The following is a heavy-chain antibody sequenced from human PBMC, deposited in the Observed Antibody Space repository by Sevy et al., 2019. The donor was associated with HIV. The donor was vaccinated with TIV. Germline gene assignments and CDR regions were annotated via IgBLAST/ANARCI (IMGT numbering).Heavy chain of an antibody. D-gene: IGHD2-2*02. CDR3: AREGYCSSTSCYTGSYYYYGMDV. J-gene: IGHJ6*02. CDR2: ISYDGSNK. Sequence: GGSLRLSCAASGFTFSSYAMHWVRQAPGKGLEWVAVISYDGSNKYYADSVKGRFTISRDNSKNTLYLQMNGLRAEDTAVYYCAREGYCSSTSCYTGSYYYYGMDVWGQGTTVTVSS. V-gene: IGHV3-30-3*01. CDR1: GFTFSSYA.